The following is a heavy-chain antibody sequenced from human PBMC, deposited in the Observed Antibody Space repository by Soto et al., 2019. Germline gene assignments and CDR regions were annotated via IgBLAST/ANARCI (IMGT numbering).Heavy chain of an antibody. CDR1: GGSISSYY. J-gene: IGHJ3*02. D-gene: IGHD2-2*01. V-gene: IGHV4-59*01. CDR3: ARARGVVVPAAMDAFDI. CDR2: IYYSGST. Sequence: PSETLSLTCTVSGGSISSYYWSWIRQPPGKGLEWIGYIYYSGSTNYNPSLKSRVTISVDTSKNQFSLKLSSVTAADTAVYYCARARGVVVPAAMDAFDIWGQGTMVTVSS.